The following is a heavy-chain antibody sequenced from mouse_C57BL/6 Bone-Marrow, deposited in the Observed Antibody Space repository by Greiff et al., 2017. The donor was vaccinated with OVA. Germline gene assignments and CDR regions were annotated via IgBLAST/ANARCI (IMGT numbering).Heavy chain of an antibody. J-gene: IGHJ3*01. Sequence: EVQLQQSGAELVRPGASVKLSCTASGFNIKDDYMHWVKQRPEQGLEWIGWIDPENGDTEYASKFQGKATITADTSSNTAYLQLSSLTSEGTAVYYCTPCLSGGAYWGQGTLVTVFA. D-gene: IGHD3-1*01. CDR3: TPCLSGGAY. CDR2: IDPENGDT. V-gene: IGHV14-4*01. CDR1: GFNIKDDY.